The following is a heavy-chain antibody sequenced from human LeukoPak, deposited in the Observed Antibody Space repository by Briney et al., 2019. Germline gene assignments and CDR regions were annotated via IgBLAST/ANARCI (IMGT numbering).Heavy chain of an antibody. Sequence: QSGGSLRPACSASGSTFSTSAISSVRQPPGNGLEWVSTIIVSSASTYYADSVKGRFTISRDNSKNTLYLQMDSLRAEDTAVYYCARHASGITMVRGVIIWGYYYYYMDVWGKGTTVTISS. CDR2: IIVSSAST. CDR3: ARHASGITMVRGVIIWGYYYYYMDV. V-gene: IGHV3-23*01. CDR1: GSTFSTSA. D-gene: IGHD3-10*01. J-gene: IGHJ6*03.